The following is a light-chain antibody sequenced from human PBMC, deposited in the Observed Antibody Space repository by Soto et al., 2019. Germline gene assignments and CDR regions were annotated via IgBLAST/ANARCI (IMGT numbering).Light chain of an antibody. J-gene: IGKJ1*01. Sequence: EIVLTQSPGTLSLSPGERATLSCRASQSVSSSYLAWYLQKPGQAPRLLIYGASSRATGIPDRFSGSGSGTDFPLTISRLEPEEYAAYYCQQYRSSPGTFGQGTKVEIK. V-gene: IGKV3-20*01. CDR2: GAS. CDR1: QSVSSSY. CDR3: QQYRSSPGT.